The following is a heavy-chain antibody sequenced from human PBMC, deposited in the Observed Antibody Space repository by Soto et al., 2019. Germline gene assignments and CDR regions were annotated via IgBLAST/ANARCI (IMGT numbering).Heavy chain of an antibody. Sequence: PGGSLRLSCAASGFTFSDYYMSWIRQAPGKGLEWVSYISSSGSTIYYADSVKGRFTISRDNAKNSLYLQMNSLRAEDTAVYYCASPSRDIVVVPHAFDIWGQGTMVTVSS. CDR3: ASPSRDIVVVPHAFDI. CDR2: ISSSGSTI. V-gene: IGHV3-11*01. D-gene: IGHD2-15*01. J-gene: IGHJ3*02. CDR1: GFTFSDYY.